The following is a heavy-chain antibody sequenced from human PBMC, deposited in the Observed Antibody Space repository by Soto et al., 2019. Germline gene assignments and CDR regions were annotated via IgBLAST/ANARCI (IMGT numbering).Heavy chain of an antibody. CDR2: IGRDGSRQ. J-gene: IGHJ4*02. V-gene: IGHV3-30*03. CDR1: GFIFSQYG. CDR3: ASGDWQWLDGAFDY. Sequence: QLHLVESGGGVVQPGRSLRLSCAASGFIFSQYGMHWVRQTPDKGLEWVALIGRDGSRQFYAESGKGRFTISRDDARNTLYLQMNSLRGGDTAVYYCASGDWQWLDGAFDYWGQGTLVTVSS. D-gene: IGHD6-19*01.